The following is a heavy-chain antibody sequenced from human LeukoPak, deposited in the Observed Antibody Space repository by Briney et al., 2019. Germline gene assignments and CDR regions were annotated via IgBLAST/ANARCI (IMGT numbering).Heavy chain of an antibody. CDR2: IYYSGST. CDR3: ARGIVVVVAAPIDY. D-gene: IGHD2-15*01. CDR1: GGSISSYY. J-gene: IGHJ4*02. Sequence: PSETLSLTCTVSGGSISSYYWSWIRQPPGKGLEWIGYIYYSGSTNYNPSLKSRVTISVDTSKNQFSLKLSSVTAADTAAYYCARGIVVVVAAPIDYRGQGTLVTVSS. V-gene: IGHV4-59*08.